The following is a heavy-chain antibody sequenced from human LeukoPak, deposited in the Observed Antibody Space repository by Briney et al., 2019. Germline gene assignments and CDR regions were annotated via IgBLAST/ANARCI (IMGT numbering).Heavy chain of an antibody. J-gene: IGHJ4*02. CDR3: ARDSRGSSSYYFDY. CDR1: GFTFSSYW. V-gene: IGHV3-7*01. D-gene: IGHD6-6*01. Sequence: GGSLRLSCAASGFTFSSYWMSWVRQAPGKGLEWVANIKQDGSEKYYVDPVKGRFTISRDNAKNSLYLQMNSLRAEDTAVYYCARDSRGSSSYYFDYWGQGTLVTVSS. CDR2: IKQDGSEK.